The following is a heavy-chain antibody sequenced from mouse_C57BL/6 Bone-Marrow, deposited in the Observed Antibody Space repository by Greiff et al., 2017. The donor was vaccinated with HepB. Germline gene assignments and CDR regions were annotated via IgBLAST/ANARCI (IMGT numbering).Heavy chain of an antibody. CDR1: GYTFTDYY. J-gene: IGHJ1*03. CDR3: ARMSYYGSSYWYFDV. V-gene: IGHV1-26*01. CDR2: INPNNGGT. Sequence: VQLQQSGPELVKPGASVKISCKASGYTFTDYYMNWVKQSHGKSLEWIGDINPNNGGTSYNQKFKGKATLTVDKSSSTAYMELRSLTSEDSAVYCCARMSYYGSSYWYFDVWGTGTTVTVSS. D-gene: IGHD1-1*01.